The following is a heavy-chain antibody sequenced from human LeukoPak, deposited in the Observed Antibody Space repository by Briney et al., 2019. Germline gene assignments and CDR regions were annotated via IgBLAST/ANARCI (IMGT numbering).Heavy chain of an antibody. CDR1: GGSISSYY. V-gene: IGHV4-59*01. Sequence: SETLSLTCTVSGGSISSYYWSWIRQPPGEGLEWRGYIYYSGSTNYNPPPKSRVTIPVDTSKNHFSLKLSSVTAADTAVYYCARGNAAWPLYYFDYWGQATLVTVSS. J-gene: IGHJ4*02. CDR3: ARGNAAWPLYYFDY. D-gene: IGHD1-1*01. CDR2: IYYSGST.